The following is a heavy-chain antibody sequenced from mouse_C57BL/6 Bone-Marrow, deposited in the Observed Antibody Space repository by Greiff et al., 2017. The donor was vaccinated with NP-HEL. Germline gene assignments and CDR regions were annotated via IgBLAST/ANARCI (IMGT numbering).Heavy chain of an antibody. CDR2: IWSGGST. V-gene: IGHV2-2*01. J-gene: IGHJ4*01. Sequence: VKLVESGPGLVQPSQSLSITCTVSGFSLTSYGVHWVRQSPGKGLEWLGVIWSGGSTDYNAAFISRLSISKDNSKSQVFFKMNSLQADDTAIYYCARNRGFITTVVAPPYYAMDYWGQGTSVTVSS. CDR3: ARNRGFITTVVAPPYYAMDY. CDR1: GFSLTSYG. D-gene: IGHD1-1*01.